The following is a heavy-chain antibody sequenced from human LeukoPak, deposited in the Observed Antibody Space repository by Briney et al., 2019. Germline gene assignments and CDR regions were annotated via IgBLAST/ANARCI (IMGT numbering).Heavy chain of an antibody. V-gene: IGHV3-48*01. CDR3: ARDGRGLGFYYYYMDV. CDR1: GFTFSSYS. CDR2: ISSSSSTI. Sequence: PGGSLRLSCAASGFTFSSYSMNWVRQAPGKGLEWVSYISSSSSTIYYADSVKGRFTISRDNAKNSLYLQMNSLRAEDTAVYYWARDGRGLGFYYYYMDVWGKGTTVTVSS. J-gene: IGHJ6*03.